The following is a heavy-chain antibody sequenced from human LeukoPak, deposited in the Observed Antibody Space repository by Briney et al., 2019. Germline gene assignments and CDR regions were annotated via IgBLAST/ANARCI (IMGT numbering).Heavy chain of an antibody. CDR1: GFTFSSYS. CDR3: ARDRGQIVVVPAAHRPIF. CDR2: ISSSSSYI. V-gene: IGHV3-21*01. J-gene: IGHJ3*01. Sequence: GGSLRLSCAASGFTFSSYSMNWVRQAPGKGLEWVSSISSSSSYIYYADSVKGRFTISRDNAKNSLYLQMSILRAEDTAVYYCARDRGQIVVVPAAHRPIFWGQGTMVTVSS. D-gene: IGHD2-2*01.